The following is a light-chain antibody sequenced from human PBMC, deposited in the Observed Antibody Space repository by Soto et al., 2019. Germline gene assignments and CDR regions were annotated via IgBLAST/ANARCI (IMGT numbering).Light chain of an antibody. CDR3: LQDYNYPRT. V-gene: IGKV1-5*01. CDR1: QSITYW. CDR2: DVF. J-gene: IGKJ2*01. Sequence: DIQMTQSPSSLSASVGDRVTITCRASQSITYWLAWYQQKPGRAPKLLIYDVFNLQSGVPSRFSGSGSGTDFTLTISSLQPEDFATYYCLQDYNYPRTFGQGTKVDIK.